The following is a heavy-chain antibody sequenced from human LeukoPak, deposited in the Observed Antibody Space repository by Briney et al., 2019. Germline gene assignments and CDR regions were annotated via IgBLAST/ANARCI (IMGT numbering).Heavy chain of an antibody. CDR2: IYYSGST. J-gene: IGHJ3*02. Sequence: SETLSLTCAVYGGSFSGYYWSWIRQPPGKGLEWIGSIYYSGSTYYSPSLKSRVTISVDTSKNQFSLKLSSVTAADTAVYYCARTPNPRRRAAAGREGAFDIWGQGTMVTVSS. CDR3: ARTPNPRRRAAAGREGAFDI. V-gene: IGHV4-34*01. CDR1: GGSFSGYY. D-gene: IGHD6-13*01.